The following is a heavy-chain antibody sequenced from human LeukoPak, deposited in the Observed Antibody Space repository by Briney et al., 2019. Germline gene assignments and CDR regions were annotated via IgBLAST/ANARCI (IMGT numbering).Heavy chain of an antibody. CDR1: GFTVSRNY. V-gene: IGHV3-66*01. CDR3: ARAPYDIVTGYSGYFDY. Sequence: TGGSLRLSCAASGFTVSRNYMSWVRQAPGKGLEWVSVIYSGGRTYYADSVKGRFTLSRDNAKNSLYLQMNSLRAEDTAVYYCARAPYDIVTGYSGYFDYWGQGTLVTVSS. CDR2: IYSGGRT. D-gene: IGHD3-9*01. J-gene: IGHJ4*02.